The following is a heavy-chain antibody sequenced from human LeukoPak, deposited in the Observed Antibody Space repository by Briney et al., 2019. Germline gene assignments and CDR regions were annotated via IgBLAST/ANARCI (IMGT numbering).Heavy chain of an antibody. V-gene: IGHV3-48*03. J-gene: IGHJ4*02. CDR1: GFTFSSYE. D-gene: IGHD6-13*01. CDR2: ISSSGSTI. Sequence: GGSLRLSCAASGFTFSSYEMNWVRQAPGKGLEWISYISSSGSTIYYADSVKGRFTISRDNAKNSLYLQMNSLRAEDTAVYYCATDLGSSRPNFWGQGTLVTVSS. CDR3: ATDLGSSRPNF.